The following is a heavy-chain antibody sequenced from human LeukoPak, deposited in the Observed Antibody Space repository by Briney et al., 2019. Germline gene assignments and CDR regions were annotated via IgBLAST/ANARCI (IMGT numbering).Heavy chain of an antibody. D-gene: IGHD3-10*01. CDR3: ARSPGGAFDI. J-gene: IGHJ3*02. V-gene: IGHV3-21*01. CDR1: GFTFSSYS. CDR2: ISSSSSYI. Sequence: PGGSLRLSCAASGFTFSSYSMNWVRQAPGKGLEWVSSISSSSSYIYYADSVKGRFTISRDNSKNTLYLQMNSLRAEDTAVYYCARSPGGAFDIWGQGTMVTVSS.